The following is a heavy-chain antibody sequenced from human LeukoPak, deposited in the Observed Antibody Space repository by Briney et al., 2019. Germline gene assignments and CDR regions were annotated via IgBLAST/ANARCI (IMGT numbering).Heavy chain of an antibody. CDR3: AREEGSSWSYYMDV. D-gene: IGHD6-13*01. Sequence: SSETLSLTCTVSGGSISSSSYFWGWVRQPAGKGLEWIGRIYTSGSTNYNPSLKSRVTMSVDTSKNQFSLKLSSVTAADTAVYYCAREEGSSWSYYMDVWGKGTTVTISS. CDR1: GGSISSSSYF. V-gene: IGHV4-61*02. CDR2: IYTSGST. J-gene: IGHJ6*03.